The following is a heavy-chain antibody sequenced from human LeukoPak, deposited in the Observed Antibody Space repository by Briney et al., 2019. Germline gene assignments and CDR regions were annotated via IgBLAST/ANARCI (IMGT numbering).Heavy chain of an antibody. V-gene: IGHV3-53*01. CDR2: IYSDNT. Sequence: PGGSLRLSCTVSGFTVSSNSMSWVRQAPGKGLEWVSFIYSDNTHYSDSVKGRFTISRDNSKNTLYPQMNSLRAEDTAVYYCAREERRYYDFWSGYYRQAFDIWGQGTMVTVSS. CDR1: GFTVSSNS. D-gene: IGHD3-3*01. CDR3: AREERRYYDFWSGYYRQAFDI. J-gene: IGHJ3*02.